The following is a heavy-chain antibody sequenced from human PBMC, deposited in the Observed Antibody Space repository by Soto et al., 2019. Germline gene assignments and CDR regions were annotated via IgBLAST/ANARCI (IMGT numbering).Heavy chain of an antibody. J-gene: IGHJ3*02. Sequence: SETLSLTCTVPSGSIRTSYWTWIRQFPGKRLEWIAHIHNSGNTNSNPSLKSRVTISMGTSKNQISLRLTSVTAADTAMYYCARLQYTVVTPIDMWGQGTMVTVSS. CDR2: IHNSGNT. CDR3: ARLQYTVVTPIDM. D-gene: IGHD2-21*02. V-gene: IGHV4-59*01. CDR1: SGSIRTSY.